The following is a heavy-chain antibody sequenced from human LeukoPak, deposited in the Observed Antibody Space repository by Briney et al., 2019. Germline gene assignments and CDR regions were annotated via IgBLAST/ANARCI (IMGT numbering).Heavy chain of an antibody. Sequence: PSETLSLTCTVSGGSISSGGYYWSWIRQHPGKGLEWIGYIYHSGSTYYNPSLKSRVTISVDTSKNQFSLKLSSVTAADTAVYYCARGDYDSLQGAFDIWGQGTMVTVSS. CDR2: IYHSGST. V-gene: IGHV4-31*03. J-gene: IGHJ3*02. D-gene: IGHD3-22*01. CDR3: ARGDYDSLQGAFDI. CDR1: GGSISSGGYY.